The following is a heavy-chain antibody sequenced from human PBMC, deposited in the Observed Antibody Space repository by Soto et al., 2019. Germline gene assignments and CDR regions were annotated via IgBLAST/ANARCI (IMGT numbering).Heavy chain of an antibody. J-gene: IGHJ4*02. Sequence: SETLSLTCTVSGGSITSSSYYWGWIRQPPGKGLEWIGSIYYSGSTYYNPSLKSRVTISVDRSKNQFSLKLSSVTAADTAVYYCARRYGSAIDYWGQGTLVTVSS. CDR1: GGSITSSSYY. D-gene: IGHD1-26*01. CDR3: ARRYGSAIDY. V-gene: IGHV4-39*07. CDR2: IYYSGST.